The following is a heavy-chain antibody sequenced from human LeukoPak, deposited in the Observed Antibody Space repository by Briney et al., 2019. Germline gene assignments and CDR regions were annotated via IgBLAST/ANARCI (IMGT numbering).Heavy chain of an antibody. J-gene: IGHJ4*02. CDR1: GGSISSYY. CDR3: ARLIHGDSDDY. V-gene: IGHV4-59*08. Sequence: SETLSLTGTVSGGSISSYYCSWLGQPPGKGLEGVGTVYHTGSTYYTPSLKSRVTISIDTSKNQFSLSLSSVTAADTAVYYCARLIHGDSDDYWGQGTLVTVSS. D-gene: IGHD4-17*01. CDR2: VYHTGST.